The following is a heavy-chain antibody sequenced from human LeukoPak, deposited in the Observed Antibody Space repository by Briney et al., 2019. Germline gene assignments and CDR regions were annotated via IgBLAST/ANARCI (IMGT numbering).Heavy chain of an antibody. CDR2: IYHSGNT. CDR1: GYSISGGYY. CDR3: ARDYGGNDDAFDI. D-gene: IGHD4-23*01. J-gene: IGHJ3*02. Sequence: SETLSLTCAVSGYSISGGYYWGWIRQPPGKGLEWIGSIYHSGNTYYNPSLKSRVTISVDTSKNQFSLKLSSVTAADTAVYYCARDYGGNDDAFDIWGQGTMVTVSS. V-gene: IGHV4-38-2*02.